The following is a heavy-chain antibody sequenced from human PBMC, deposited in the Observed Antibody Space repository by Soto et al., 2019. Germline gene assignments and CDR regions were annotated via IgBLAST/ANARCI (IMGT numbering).Heavy chain of an antibody. V-gene: IGHV3-74*01. CDR2: ITNDGSST. CDR3: ARDTISYGGNHLFDY. Sequence: EVLLVESGGGLVQPGGSLRLSCAASGFTFSSYWMHWVRQAPGKGPVWVSRITNDGSSTTYADSVKGRFTIPRDNAKNTVYLQMNSLRAEDTAVYYCARDTISYGGNHLFDYWGQGTLVNVSS. D-gene: IGHD4-17*01. CDR1: GFTFSSYW. J-gene: IGHJ4*02.